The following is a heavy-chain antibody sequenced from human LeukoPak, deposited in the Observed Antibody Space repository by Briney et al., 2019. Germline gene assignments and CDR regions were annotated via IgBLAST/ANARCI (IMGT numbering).Heavy chain of an antibody. Sequence: PGESLKISCKGSGYSFTSYWIGRVRQMPGKGLEWMGIIYPGDSDTRYTPSFQGQVTISADKSISTAYLQWSSLKASDTAMYYCARPHIAAAGKETYYFDYWGQGTLVTVSS. J-gene: IGHJ4*02. D-gene: IGHD6-13*01. CDR3: ARPHIAAAGKETYYFDY. CDR2: IYPGDSDT. V-gene: IGHV5-51*03. CDR1: GYSFTSYW.